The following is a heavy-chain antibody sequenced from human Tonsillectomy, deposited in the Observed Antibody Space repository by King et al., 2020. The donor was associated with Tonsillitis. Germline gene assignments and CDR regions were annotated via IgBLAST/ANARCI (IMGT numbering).Heavy chain of an antibody. D-gene: IGHD3-3*01. CDR3: AKTNYDFWSGFTAGAFDV. CDR1: GFTFTDYA. J-gene: IGHJ3*01. Sequence: QLVQSGGGLVQPGGSLRLSCAASGFTFTDYAMSWVRQAPGKGLEWVSTISGSGGNTYYADSVKGRFTISRDNSKNTLYLQMNSLRAEDTAVYYCAKTNYDFWSGFTAGAFDVWGQGTMVTVSS. CDR2: ISGSGGNT. V-gene: IGHV3-23*04.